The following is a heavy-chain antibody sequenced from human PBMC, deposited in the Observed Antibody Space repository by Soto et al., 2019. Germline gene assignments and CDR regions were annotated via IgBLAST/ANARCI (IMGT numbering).Heavy chain of an antibody. CDR3: ATGSWEYNWFDP. Sequence: PSETLSLTCAVYGGSFSGYYWSWIRQPPGKGLEWIGEINHSGSTNYNPSLKSRVTISVDTSKNQFSLKLSSVTAADTAVYYCATGSWEYNWFDPWGQGTLVTVYS. CDR1: GGSFSGYY. J-gene: IGHJ5*02. D-gene: IGHD3-10*01. CDR2: INHSGST. V-gene: IGHV4-34*01.